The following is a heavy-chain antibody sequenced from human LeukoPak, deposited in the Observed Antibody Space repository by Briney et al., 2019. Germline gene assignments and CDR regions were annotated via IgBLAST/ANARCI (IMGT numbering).Heavy chain of an antibody. CDR3: ARHGIGIDY. J-gene: IGHJ4*02. Sequence: SETLSLTCAVYGGSFSGYYWSWIRQPPGKGLEWIGEINHSGSTNYNPSLKSRVTISVGTSKNQFSLKLSSVTAADTAVYYCARHGIGIDYWGQGTLVTVSS. CDR1: GGSFSGYY. D-gene: IGHD1-14*01. CDR2: INHSGST. V-gene: IGHV4-34*01.